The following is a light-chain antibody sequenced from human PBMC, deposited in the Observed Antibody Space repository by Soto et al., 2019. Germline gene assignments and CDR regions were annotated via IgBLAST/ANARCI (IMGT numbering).Light chain of an antibody. V-gene: IGLV2-14*01. CDR1: SSDVGGYNY. CDR2: DVS. J-gene: IGLJ1*01. CDR3: SSYTPSNTRQIV. Sequence: QSVLTQPASVSGSPGQSITISCTGTSSDVGGYNYVSWYQQHPGKAPKFMIYDVSNRPSGVSNRFSGSKSGNTASLTISGLQAEDEADSYCSSYTPSNTRQIVFGTGTKVTVL.